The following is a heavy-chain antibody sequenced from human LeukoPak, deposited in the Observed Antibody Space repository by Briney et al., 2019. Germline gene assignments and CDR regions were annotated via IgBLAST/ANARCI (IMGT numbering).Heavy chain of an antibody. CDR1: GYTFTGYY. CDR3: ARDPPLVPAAKAAP. J-gene: IGHJ5*02. Sequence: GASVKVSCKASGYTFTGYYMHWVRQAPGQGLEWMGWINPNSGGTNYAQKFQGRVTMTRDTSISTAYMELSRLRSDDTAVYYCARDPPLVPAAKAAPWGQGTLVTVSS. CDR2: INPNSGGT. D-gene: IGHD2-2*01. V-gene: IGHV1-2*02.